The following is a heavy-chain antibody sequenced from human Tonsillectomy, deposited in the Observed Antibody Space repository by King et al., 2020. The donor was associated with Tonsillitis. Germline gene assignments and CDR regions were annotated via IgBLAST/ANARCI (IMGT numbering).Heavy chain of an antibody. Sequence: VQLVESGGGLIQPGGSLRLSCAASGFTFSSYAMSRVRQAPGKGLEWVSGISGSGGSTYYADSVKGRFAISRDNSKNTLYLQMNSLRAEDTAVYYCAKDRDFWSPHGMDVWGQGTTVTVSS. J-gene: IGHJ6*02. CDR2: ISGSGGST. CDR3: AKDRDFWSPHGMDV. D-gene: IGHD3-3*01. V-gene: IGHV3-23*04. CDR1: GFTFSSYA.